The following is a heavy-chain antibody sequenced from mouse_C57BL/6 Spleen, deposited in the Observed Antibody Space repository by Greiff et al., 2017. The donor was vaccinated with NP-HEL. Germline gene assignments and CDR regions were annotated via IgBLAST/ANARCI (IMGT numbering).Heavy chain of an antibody. J-gene: IGHJ4*01. CDR3: ARGDYSNYYAMDY. CDR1: GFTFSSYG. CDR2: ISSGGSYT. D-gene: IGHD2-5*01. Sequence: EVQVVESGGDLVKPGGSLKLSCAASGFTFSSYGMSWVRQTPDKRLEWVGTISSGGSYTYYPDSVTGRFTIPRDNAKNTLYLQMSSRKSEDTAMYYWARGDYSNYYAMDYWGQGTSVTVSS. V-gene: IGHV5-6*01.